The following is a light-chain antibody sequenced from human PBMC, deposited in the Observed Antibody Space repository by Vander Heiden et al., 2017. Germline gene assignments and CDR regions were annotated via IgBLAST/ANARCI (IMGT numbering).Light chain of an antibody. CDR2: EAS. Sequence: DIQMTQSPSSLSASVGDRVTITCQASQDISNYLNWYQQKPGKAPKLLIYEASHLETGVPSRFSGSGSGTDFTFTISSLQPEDIATYYCQQYDKVAYAFGQGTKLEIK. CDR1: QDISNY. CDR3: QQYDKVAYA. J-gene: IGKJ2*01. V-gene: IGKV1-33*01.